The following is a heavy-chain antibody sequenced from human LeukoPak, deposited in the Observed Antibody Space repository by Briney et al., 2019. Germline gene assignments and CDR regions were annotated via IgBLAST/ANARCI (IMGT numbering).Heavy chain of an antibody. CDR3: ARGRISGYYSIDY. J-gene: IGHJ4*02. CDR2: ISSSSSYI. V-gene: IGHV3-21*01. Sequence: GGSLRLSCAASGFTFSSYSMNWVRQAPGKGLEWVSSISSSSSYIYYADSVKGRFTISRDNAKNSLYLQMNSLRAEDTAVYYCARGRISGYYSIDYWGQGTLLTISS. CDR1: GFTFSSYS. D-gene: IGHD3-22*01.